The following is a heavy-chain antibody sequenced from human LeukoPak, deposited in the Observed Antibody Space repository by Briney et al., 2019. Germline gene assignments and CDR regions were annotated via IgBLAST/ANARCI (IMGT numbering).Heavy chain of an antibody. CDR1: GGSFSGYY. J-gene: IGHJ5*02. CDR2: INHSGSN. CDR3: ARGRSSVAGTGSHNWFDP. Sequence: SETLSFTCAVYGGSFSGYYWSWIRQPPGKGLEWIGEINHSGSNNYHPSLKSRVTISVDTSKNQFSLKLSSVTGADTAVYYCARGRSSVAGTGSHNWFDPWGQEPLVTVSS. V-gene: IGHV4-34*01. D-gene: IGHD6-19*01.